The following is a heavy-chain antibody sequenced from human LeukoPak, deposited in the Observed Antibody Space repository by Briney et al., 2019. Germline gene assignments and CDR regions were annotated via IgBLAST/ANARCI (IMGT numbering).Heavy chain of an antibody. CDR3: AREGSIPYYYDSSGYYYFDY. CDR1: RYTFTNYY. CDR2: INPSGSST. V-gene: IGHV1-46*01. Sequence: GASVKVSCKASRYTFTNYYMHWVRQAPGQGLEWMGIINPSGSSTSYAQKFQGRVTMTRDTSTNTVYMELSSLRSEDTAVYYCAREGSIPYYYDSSGYYYFDYWGQGTLVTVSS. J-gene: IGHJ4*02. D-gene: IGHD3-22*01.